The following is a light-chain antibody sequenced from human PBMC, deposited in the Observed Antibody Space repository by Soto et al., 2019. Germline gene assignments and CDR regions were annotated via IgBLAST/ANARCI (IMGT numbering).Light chain of an antibody. V-gene: IGLV1-44*01. CDR3: AAWDDSLNGLVV. J-gene: IGLJ2*01. CDR1: SSNIGRNS. CDR2: SNN. Sequence: QSVLTQPPSASGTPGQRVTISCSGSSSNIGRNSVNWYQQVPGTAPKLLIYSNNQRPSGVPDRFSGSKSGTSASLAISGLQSEDEADYYCAAWDDSLNGLVVFGGGTKVTVL.